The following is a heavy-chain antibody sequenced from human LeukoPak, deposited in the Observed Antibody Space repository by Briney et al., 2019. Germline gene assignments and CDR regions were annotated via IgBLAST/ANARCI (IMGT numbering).Heavy chain of an antibody. CDR1: GGSISSGSYY. D-gene: IGHD3-16*01. V-gene: IGHV4-61*02. Sequence: PSQTLSLTCTVSGGSISSGSYYWSWIRQPAGKGLEWIGRIYTSGSTNYNPSLKSRVTISVDTSKNQFSLKLSSVTAADTAVYYCATSWGSPAPDLQNYYYYYMDVWGKGTTVTVSS. J-gene: IGHJ6*03. CDR3: ATSWGSPAPDLQNYYYYYMDV. CDR2: IYTSGST.